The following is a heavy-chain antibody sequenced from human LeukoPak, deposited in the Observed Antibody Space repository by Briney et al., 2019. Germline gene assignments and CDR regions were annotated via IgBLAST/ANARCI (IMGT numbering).Heavy chain of an antibody. J-gene: IGHJ4*02. D-gene: IGHD3-3*01. CDR2: ISYDGSNK. CDR3: ARGRFDGFWSGYLHNSFDY. CDR1: GFTFSSYA. Sequence: GGSLRLSCAASGFTFSSYAMHWVRQAPGKGLEWVAVISYDGSNKYYADSVKGRFTISRDNSKNTLYLQMNSLRAEDTAVYYCARGRFDGFWSGYLHNSFDYWGQGTLVTVSS. V-gene: IGHV3-30-3*01.